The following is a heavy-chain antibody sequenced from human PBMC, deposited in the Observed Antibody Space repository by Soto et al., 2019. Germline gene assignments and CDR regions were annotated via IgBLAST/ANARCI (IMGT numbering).Heavy chain of an antibody. Sequence: SETLSLTSTVSGGSFDITSSYWAWVRQPPGKGLEWIAYIYYSGSTYYNPSLKSRITISVDTSTNQLSLRLSSVTAADTAVYYCATVPIVGTKPYYFDSWGQGTLVTVSS. CDR1: GGSFDITSSY. D-gene: IGHD1-1*01. V-gene: IGHV4-39*02. J-gene: IGHJ4*02. CDR2: IYYSGST. CDR3: ATVPIVGTKPYYFDS.